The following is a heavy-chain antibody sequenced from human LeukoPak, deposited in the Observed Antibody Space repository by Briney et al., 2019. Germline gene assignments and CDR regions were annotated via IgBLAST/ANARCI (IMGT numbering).Heavy chain of an antibody. CDR2: INHSGST. CDR1: GGSFSGYY. V-gene: IGHV4-34*01. Sequence: SETLSLTCAVYGGSFSGYYWSWIRQPPGKGLEWIGEINHSGSTNYNPSLKSRVTISVDTSRNQFSLKLSSVTAADTAVYYCARSFTFGDHRIDYWGQGTLVTVSS. D-gene: IGHD3-16*01. J-gene: IGHJ4*02. CDR3: ARSFTFGDHRIDY.